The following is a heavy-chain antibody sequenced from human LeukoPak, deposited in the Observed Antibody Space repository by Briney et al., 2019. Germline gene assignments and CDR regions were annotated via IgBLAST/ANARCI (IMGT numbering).Heavy chain of an antibody. V-gene: IGHV4-34*01. J-gene: IGHJ6*02. CDR2: INHSEST. CDR3: ARLRFLEWLLLSSLPQYYYYGMDV. D-gene: IGHD3-3*01. CDR1: GGPFRGYY. Sequence: SETQSLTCADYGGPFRGYYWSWIRQPPEKGLERIGEINHSESTNYNPSLTSRVTLLVDPSKNQYSLKLSSVTAADTAVYYCARLRFLEWLLLSSLPQYYYYGMDVWGQGTTVTVSS.